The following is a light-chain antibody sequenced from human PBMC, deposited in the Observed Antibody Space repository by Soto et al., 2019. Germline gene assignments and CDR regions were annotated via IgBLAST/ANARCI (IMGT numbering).Light chain of an antibody. Sequence: QSALAQPASVSGSPGQSITISCTGTSSDVGGYNYVSWYQQHPGKAPKLMIYEVSNRPSGVSNRFSGSKSGNTASLTISGPQVEDEADYYWRSYTRRVTLVFGTGTK. V-gene: IGLV2-14*01. J-gene: IGLJ1*01. CDR3: RSYTRRVTLV. CDR1: SSDVGGYNY. CDR2: EVS.